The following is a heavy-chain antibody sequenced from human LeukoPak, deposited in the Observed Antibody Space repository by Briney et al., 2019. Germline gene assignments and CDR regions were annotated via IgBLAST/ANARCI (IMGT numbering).Heavy chain of an antibody. V-gene: IGHV3-43*02. CDR2: INGDGGST. Sequence: PGGSLRLSCAASGFTFDDYAMHWVRQAPGKGLEWVSLINGDGGSTYYADSVKGRFTISRDNSKNSLYLQMNSLRTEDTALYYCAKAALSSYYYSYFDYWGQGTLVTVSS. CDR1: GFTFDDYA. CDR3: AKAALSSYYYSYFDY. J-gene: IGHJ4*02. D-gene: IGHD3-22*01.